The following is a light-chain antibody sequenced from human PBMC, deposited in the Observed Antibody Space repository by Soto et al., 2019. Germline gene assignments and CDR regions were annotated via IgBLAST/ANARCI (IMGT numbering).Light chain of an antibody. Sequence: IQLTQSPSSLSASVGDRVTITCRASQDIAIYLAWYQQKPGEAPKLLIYAASTLYGGVPSRFSGSGSGTDFDLTITRLQAEDFATYYCQQLRMYPSTFGGGTKVDIK. J-gene: IGKJ4*01. V-gene: IGKV1-9*01. CDR1: QDIAIY. CDR2: AAS. CDR3: QQLRMYPST.